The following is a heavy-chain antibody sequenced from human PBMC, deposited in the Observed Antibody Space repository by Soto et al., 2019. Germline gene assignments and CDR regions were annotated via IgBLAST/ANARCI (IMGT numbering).Heavy chain of an antibody. CDR3: ARDAPPFDY. Sequence: QVQLQESGPRMVKPAQTLSLTCTVSGSSMKTGGYYWSWIRQHPGKGLEWIGYPLYSGRTHYNPTLQCRVTMSVDTSKNQFSLNLTSVTAAATAVYLCARDAPPFDYWVQGIMVTVSS. CDR1: GSSMKTGGYY. J-gene: IGHJ4*02. CDR2: PLYSGRT. V-gene: IGHV4-31*03.